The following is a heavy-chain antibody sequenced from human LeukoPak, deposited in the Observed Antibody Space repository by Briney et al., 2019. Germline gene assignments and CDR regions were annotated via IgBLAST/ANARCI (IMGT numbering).Heavy chain of an antibody. V-gene: IGHV3-30*02. CDR1: GFTFSSYG. J-gene: IGHJ4*02. CDR2: ILYDGSKK. Sequence: GGSLRLSCAASGFTFSSYGMHWVRQAPGKGLEWVAFILYDGSKKYYADSVKGRFTISRDNSKNSLYLQMNSLRAEDTAVYYCAINPSWGQGTLVTVSS. CDR3: AINPS.